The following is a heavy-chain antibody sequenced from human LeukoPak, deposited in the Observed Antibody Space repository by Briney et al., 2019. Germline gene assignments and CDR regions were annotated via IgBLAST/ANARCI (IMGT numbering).Heavy chain of an antibody. CDR2: ISWDGGST. V-gene: IGHV3-43D*04. CDR3: AREEGPIDY. Sequence: PGGSLRLSCAAYGFTFDDYAMHWVRQAPGKGLEWVSLISWDGGSTYYADSVKGRFTISRDNSKNSLYLQMNSPRAEDTALYYCAREEGPIDYWGQGTLVTVSS. J-gene: IGHJ4*02. CDR1: GFTFDDYA.